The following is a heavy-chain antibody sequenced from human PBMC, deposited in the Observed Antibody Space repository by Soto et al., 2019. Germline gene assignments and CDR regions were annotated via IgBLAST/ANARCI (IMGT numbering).Heavy chain of an antibody. CDR1: GGSFSGYY. CDR3: ARGTGDDAFDI. V-gene: IGHV4-34*01. J-gene: IGHJ3*02. D-gene: IGHD7-27*01. Sequence: SETLSLTCAVYGGSFSGYYWSWIRQPPGKGLEWIGEINHSGSTNYNPSLKSRITISVDTSKNQFSLELSSVTAADTAVYYCARGTGDDAFDIWGQGTMVTVSS. CDR2: INHSGST.